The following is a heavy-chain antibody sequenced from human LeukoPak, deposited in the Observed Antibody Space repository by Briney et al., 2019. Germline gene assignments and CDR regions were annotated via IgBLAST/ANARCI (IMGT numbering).Heavy chain of an antibody. CDR2: ISGSGGGT. V-gene: IGHV3-23*01. J-gene: IGHJ6*03. Sequence: GGSLRLSCAASGFTFSSYAMSWVRQAPGKGLEWVSAISGSGGGTYYADSVKGRFTISRDNSKNTLYLQMNSLRAEDTAVYYCAKSSYQNESSTSSSSFHYYYYYYMDVWGKGTTVTVSS. CDR1: GFTFSSYA. D-gene: IGHD2-2*01. CDR3: AKSSYQNESSTSSSSFHYYYYYYMDV.